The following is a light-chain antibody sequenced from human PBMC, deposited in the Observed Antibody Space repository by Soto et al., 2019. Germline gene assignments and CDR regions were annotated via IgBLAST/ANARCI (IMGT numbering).Light chain of an antibody. CDR1: SSDVGDYNY. CDR2: DVT. CDR3: SSYTSSSTLDVV. J-gene: IGLJ2*01. Sequence: QSVLTQPASVSGSPGQSITISCTGTSSDVGDYNYVSYVSWYQQHPGKAPKLMIYDVTNRPSGVSNRFSGSKSGNTASLTISGLHAEYEADYYCSSYTSSSTLDVVFGGGTKLTVL. V-gene: IGLV2-14*03.